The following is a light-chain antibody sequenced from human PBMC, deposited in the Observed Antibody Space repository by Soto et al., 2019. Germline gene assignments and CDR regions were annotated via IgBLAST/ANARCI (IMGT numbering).Light chain of an antibody. CDR1: SSDVGHYTR. CDR3: NSYTTTSTYV. CDR2: EVT. Sequence: QSVLTQPPSVSGSPGQSVTISCTGTSSDVGHYTRVSWYQQPPGTAPKLMIYEVTNRPSGVSNRFSGSKSGNTASLTISGLKAEAEADYYCNSYTTTSTYVFGTGTKLTV. V-gene: IGLV2-18*02. J-gene: IGLJ1*01.